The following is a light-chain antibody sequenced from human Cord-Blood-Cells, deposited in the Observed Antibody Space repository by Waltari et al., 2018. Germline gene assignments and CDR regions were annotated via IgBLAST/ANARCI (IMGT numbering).Light chain of an antibody. CDR1: SSNLGSSY. CDR2: RNN. CDR3: AAWDDSLSGRV. J-gene: IGLJ3*02. V-gene: IGLV1-47*01. Sequence: QPVLTQPPSPPGPPGQRFIISCSGISSNLGSSYVYWYQQLPGTAPKIPIYRNNQRPSGVPDRFSGSKSGTSASLAISGLRSEDEADYYCAAWDDSLSGRVFGGGTKLTVL.